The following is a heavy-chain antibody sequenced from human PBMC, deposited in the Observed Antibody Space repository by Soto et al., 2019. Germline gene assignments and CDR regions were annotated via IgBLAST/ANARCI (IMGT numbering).Heavy chain of an antibody. V-gene: IGHV4-39*01. J-gene: IGHJ6*02. CDR2: IYYSGST. CDR3: ARHGYYYYGMDV. Sequence: QLQLQESGPGLVKPSETLSLTCTVSGGSISSSSYYWGWIRQPPGKGLEWIGSIYYSGSTYYNPSIKSRVTISVDTSKNQFSLKLSSVTAADTAVYYCARHGYYYYGMDVWGQGTTVTVSS. CDR1: GGSISSSSYY.